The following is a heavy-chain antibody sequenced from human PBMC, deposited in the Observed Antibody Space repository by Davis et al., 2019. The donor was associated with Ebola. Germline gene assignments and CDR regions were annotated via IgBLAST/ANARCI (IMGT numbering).Heavy chain of an antibody. V-gene: IGHV3-30*03. CDR3: ARAAGILELDYFDY. J-gene: IGHJ4*02. Sequence: PGGSLRLSCAASGFTFSSYGMHWVRQAPGKGLEWVAVISYDGSNKYYADSVRGRFTVSRDISKETQYLQMNSLRVEDTAVYYCARAAGILELDYFDYWGQGTQVTVSS. D-gene: IGHD3-3*01. CDR1: GFTFSSYG. CDR2: ISYDGSNK.